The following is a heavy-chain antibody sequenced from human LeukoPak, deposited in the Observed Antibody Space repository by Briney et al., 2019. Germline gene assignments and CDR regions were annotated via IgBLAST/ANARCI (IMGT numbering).Heavy chain of an antibody. Sequence: PSETLSLTCAVSGGSFSGYYWSWIRQPPGKGLEWIGESNHSGSTNYNPSLKSRVTISVDTSKNQFSLKLSSVTAADTAVYYCARRSRSDYGGNVRNYGTDVWGQGTMVTVSS. CDR2: SNHSGST. D-gene: IGHD4-23*01. CDR1: GGSFSGYY. CDR3: ARRSRSDYGGNVRNYGTDV. V-gene: IGHV4-34*01. J-gene: IGHJ6*02.